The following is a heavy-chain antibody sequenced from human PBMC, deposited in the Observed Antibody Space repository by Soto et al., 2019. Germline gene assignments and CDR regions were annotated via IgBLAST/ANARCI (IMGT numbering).Heavy chain of an antibody. D-gene: IGHD5-12*01. Sequence: PGGSLRLSFTASGFTFGYYAMSWVRQAPGKGLEWVGFIRSKAYGGTTEYAASVKGRFTISRDDSKSTAYMELSSLRSEDTAVYYCASLRDGYNYYFDYWGQGTLVTVSS. V-gene: IGHV3-49*04. CDR2: IRSKAYGGTT. CDR3: ASLRDGYNYYFDY. CDR1: GFTFGYYA. J-gene: IGHJ4*02.